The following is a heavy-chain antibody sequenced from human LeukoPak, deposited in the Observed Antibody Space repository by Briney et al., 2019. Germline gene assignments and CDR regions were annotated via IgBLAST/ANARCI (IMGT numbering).Heavy chain of an antibody. J-gene: IGHJ6*02. Sequence: GGSLRLSCAASGFIVSNNYMSWVRQTPGKGLEWVAVIYSGGSTFYTDSVKGRFTISRDNSKNTLYLQMNSLRAEDTAVYYCAKDLISDGYYGMDVWGQGTTVTVSS. V-gene: IGHV3-66*01. CDR1: GFIVSNNY. D-gene: IGHD3/OR15-3a*01. CDR2: IYSGGST. CDR3: AKDLISDGYYGMDV.